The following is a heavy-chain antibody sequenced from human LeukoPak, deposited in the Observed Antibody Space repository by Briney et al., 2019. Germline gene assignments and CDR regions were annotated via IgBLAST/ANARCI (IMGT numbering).Heavy chain of an antibody. D-gene: IGHD4-11*01. J-gene: IGHJ6*03. CDR1: GYSFTTYW. Sequence: GESLKISLKGSGYSFTTYWSGWVRKMPGKGREGMEIIHAGDADTRYSPSFQGQVTILADKSLSTAYLQWSSLKASDTAMYYCARHAPPSNYYYYYMDVWGKGTTVTVSS. CDR3: ARHAPPSNYYYYYMDV. CDR2: IHAGDADT. V-gene: IGHV5-51*01.